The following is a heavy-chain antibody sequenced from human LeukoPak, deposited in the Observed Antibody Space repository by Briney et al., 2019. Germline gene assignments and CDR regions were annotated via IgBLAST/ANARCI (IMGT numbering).Heavy chain of an antibody. CDR2: TSHYGNA. Sequence: SETLSLTCTVSGDSISSGDYFWSWIRQSPGKGLEWIGYTSHYGNAYYNPSLSSRVSLSVDTSKNQVSLKITSVTAADTAIYYCARDGYNSAPFDFWGPGTLVTVSS. CDR1: GDSISSGDYF. V-gene: IGHV4-30-2*06. J-gene: IGHJ4*02. CDR3: ARDGYNSAPFDF. D-gene: IGHD5-24*01.